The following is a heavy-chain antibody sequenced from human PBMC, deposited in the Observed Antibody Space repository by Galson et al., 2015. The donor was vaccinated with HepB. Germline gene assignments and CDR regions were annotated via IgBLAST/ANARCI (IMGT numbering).Heavy chain of an antibody. V-gene: IGHV3-30-3*01. CDR3: ARGFNPSSWYFY. CDR2: ISYDGSNK. D-gene: IGHD6-13*01. J-gene: IGHJ4*02. Sequence: SLRLSCAASGFTFSSYAMHWVRQAPGKGLEWVAVISYDGSNKYYADSVKGRFTISRDNSKNTLYLQMNSLRAEDTAVYYCARGFNPSSWYFYWGQGTLVTVSS. CDR1: GFTFSSYA.